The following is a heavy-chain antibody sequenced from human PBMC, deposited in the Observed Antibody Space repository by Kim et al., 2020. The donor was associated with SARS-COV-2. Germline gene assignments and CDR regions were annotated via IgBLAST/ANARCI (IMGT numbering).Heavy chain of an antibody. CDR1: GFTFSSYG. Sequence: GGSLRLSCAASGFTFSSYGMHWVRQAPGKGLEWVAVISYDGSNKYYADSVKGRFTISRDNSKNTLYLQMNSLRAEDTAVYYCAKDRYYYDSSGYYYFDYWGQGTLVTVSS. CDR2: ISYDGSNK. D-gene: IGHD3-22*01. J-gene: IGHJ4*02. CDR3: AKDRYYYDSSGYYYFDY. V-gene: IGHV3-30*18.